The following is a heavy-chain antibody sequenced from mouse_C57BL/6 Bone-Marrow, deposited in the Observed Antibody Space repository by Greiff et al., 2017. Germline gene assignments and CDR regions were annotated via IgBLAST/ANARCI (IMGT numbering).Heavy chain of an antibody. CDR3: VSSQYDGYLSYAMDY. V-gene: IGHV10-3*01. J-gene: IGHJ4*01. Sequence: EVQGVESGGGLVQPKGSLKLSCAASGFTFNTYAMHWVRQAPGKGLEWVARIRSKSSNYATYYADSVKDRFTISRDDSQSMLYLQMNNLKTEDTAMYYCVSSQYDGYLSYAMDYWGQGTSVTVSS. CDR2: IRSKSSNYAT. CDR1: GFTFNTYA. D-gene: IGHD2-3*01.